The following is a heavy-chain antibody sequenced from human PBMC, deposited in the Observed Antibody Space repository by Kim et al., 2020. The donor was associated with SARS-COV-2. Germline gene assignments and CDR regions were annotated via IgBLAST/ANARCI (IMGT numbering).Heavy chain of an antibody. J-gene: IGHJ5*02. D-gene: IGHD2-8*02. CDR3: ARAICTAGYCYWFDT. CDR2: IHGGKGNT. CDR1: GYTFTDYF. Sequence: ASVKVSCRASGYTFTDYFIHWVRQAPGQRPEWMAYIHGGKGNTRYSQKLQGRVTITRDTLATTTYMELSSLGSEDTAVYYCARAICTAGYCYWFDTWGQGTLVTVSS. V-gene: IGHV1-3*01.